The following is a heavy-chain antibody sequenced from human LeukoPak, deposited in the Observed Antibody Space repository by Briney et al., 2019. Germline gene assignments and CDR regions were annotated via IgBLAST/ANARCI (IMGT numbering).Heavy chain of an antibody. CDR1: GYTFTGYY. Sequence: ASVKVSCKASGYTFTGYYMHWVRQAPGQGLEWMGWINPNSGGTNYAQKFQGRVTMTRNTSISTAYMELRSLRSEDTAVYYCARLSSHYGDYKVDPWGQGTLVTVSS. D-gene: IGHD4-17*01. J-gene: IGHJ5*02. CDR2: INPNSGGT. CDR3: ARLSSHYGDYKVDP. V-gene: IGHV1-2*02.